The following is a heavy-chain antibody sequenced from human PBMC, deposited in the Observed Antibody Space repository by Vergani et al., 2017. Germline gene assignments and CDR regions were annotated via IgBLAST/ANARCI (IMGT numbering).Heavy chain of an antibody. D-gene: IGHD3-10*01. Sequence: EVQLVQSGAEVKKPGESLKISCKGSGYIFTSYWIGWVRQMPGKGLEWMGIIYPGDSDTRYSPSFQGQVTISDDKSISTAYLQWSSLKASDTAMYYFAGQILLWCGEPRDAFDIWGQGTMVTVSS. CDR3: AGQILLWCGEPRDAFDI. CDR1: GYIFTSYW. V-gene: IGHV5-51*01. J-gene: IGHJ3*02. CDR2: IYPGDSDT.